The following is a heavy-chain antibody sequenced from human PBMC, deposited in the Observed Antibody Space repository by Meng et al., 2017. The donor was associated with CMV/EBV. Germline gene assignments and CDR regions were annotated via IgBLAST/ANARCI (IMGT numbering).Heavy chain of an antibody. CDR3: ARVEQLVRYYYYYYGMDV. CDR1: GSTFSSYE. D-gene: IGHD6-6*01. J-gene: IGHJ6*02. CDR2: ISSSGSTI. V-gene: IGHV3-48*03. Sequence: GGSLRLSCAASGSTFSSYEMNWVRQAPGKGLEWVSYISSSGSTIYYADSVKGRFTISRDNAKNSLYLQMNSLRAEDTAVYYCARVEQLVRYYYYYYGMDVWGQGTTVTVSS.